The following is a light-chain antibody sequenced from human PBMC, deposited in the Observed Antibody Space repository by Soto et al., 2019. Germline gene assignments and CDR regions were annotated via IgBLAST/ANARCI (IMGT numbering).Light chain of an antibody. CDR3: AAWDDSLSGWV. CDR2: RNN. V-gene: IGLV1-47*01. J-gene: IGLJ3*02. CDR1: SSNIGSNY. Sequence: QAVVTQPPSASGTPGQRVTISCSGSSSNIGSNYVYWYQQLPGTAPKLLIYRNNQRPSGVPDRFSGSKSGTSASLAISGIRSEDEADYYCAAWDDSLSGWVFGGGTQLTVL.